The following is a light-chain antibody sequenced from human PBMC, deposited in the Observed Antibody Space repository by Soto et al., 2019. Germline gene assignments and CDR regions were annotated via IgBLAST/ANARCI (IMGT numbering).Light chain of an antibody. Sequence: DIQMTQSPSTLSASVGDRVTITCRASQSISSYLAWYQQKPGKAPKLPIYAASTLQSGVPSRFSGSGSGTDFTLTISCLQSEDFATYYCQQYYSYPPWTFGQGTKV. CDR2: AAS. CDR3: QQYYSYPPWT. V-gene: IGKV1-9*01. J-gene: IGKJ1*01. CDR1: QSISSY.